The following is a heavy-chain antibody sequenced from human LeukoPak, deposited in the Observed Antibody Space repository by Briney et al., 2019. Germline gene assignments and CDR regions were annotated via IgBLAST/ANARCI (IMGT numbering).Heavy chain of an antibody. CDR3: ARVVRQWELPIYYYYMDV. CDR2: ISSSSSYI. V-gene: IGHV3-21*01. D-gene: IGHD1-26*01. CDR1: GFTFSSYW. J-gene: IGHJ6*03. Sequence: PGGSLRLSCAASGFTFSSYWMSWVRQAPGKGLEWVSSISSSSSYIYYADSVKGRFTISRDNAKNSLYLQMNSLRAEDTAVYYCARVVRQWELPIYYYYMDVWGKGTTVTVSS.